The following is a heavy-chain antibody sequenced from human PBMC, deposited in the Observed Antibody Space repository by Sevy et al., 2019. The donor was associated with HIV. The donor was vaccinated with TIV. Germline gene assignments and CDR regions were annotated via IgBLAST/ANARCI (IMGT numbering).Heavy chain of an antibody. CDR2: FDPEDGET. J-gene: IGHJ3*02. CDR1: GYTLTELS. Sequence: ASVKVSCKVSGYTLTELSMHWVRQAPGKGLEWMGGFDPEDGETIYSQKFQGRGTMTEDTSTDTAYMELSSLRSEDTAVYYCATDNSTYYYDSSGYYYFWAFDIWGQGTMVTVSS. D-gene: IGHD3-22*01. CDR3: ATDNSTYYYDSSGYYYFWAFDI. V-gene: IGHV1-24*01.